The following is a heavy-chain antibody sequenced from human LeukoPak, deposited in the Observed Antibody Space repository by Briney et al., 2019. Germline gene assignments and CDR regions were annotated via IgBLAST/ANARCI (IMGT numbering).Heavy chain of an antibody. CDR3: ARDRGGYYDY. V-gene: IGHV3-30-3*01. CDR1: GFTLSNYA. J-gene: IGHJ4*02. Sequence: PGGSLRLSCAASGFTLSNYAMHWVRQPPGKGLGWLAVITFDGTNTYYADSVKGRLTISRDTSNSALHLQMDSLRVEDTALYYCARDRGGYYDYWGQGTLVSVSA. CDR2: ITFDGTNT. D-gene: IGHD2-2*03.